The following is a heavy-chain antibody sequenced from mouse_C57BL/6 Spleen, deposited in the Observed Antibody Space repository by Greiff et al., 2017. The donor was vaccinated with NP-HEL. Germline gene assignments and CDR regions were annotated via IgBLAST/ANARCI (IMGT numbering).Heavy chain of an antibody. J-gene: IGHJ3*01. Sequence: QVQLQQPGAELVKPGASVKLSCKASGYTFTSYWMHWVKQRPGQGLEWIGMIHPNSGSTNYNEKFKSKATLTVDKSASTAYMQRSSLTSEDSAVYYCARWRGVESFTYWGQGTLVTVSA. V-gene: IGHV1-64*01. CDR3: ARWRGVESFTY. D-gene: IGHD1-1*01. CDR1: GYTFTSYW. CDR2: IHPNSGST.